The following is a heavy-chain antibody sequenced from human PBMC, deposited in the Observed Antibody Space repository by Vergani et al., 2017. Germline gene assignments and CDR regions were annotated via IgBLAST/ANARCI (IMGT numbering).Heavy chain of an antibody. CDR1: GGSISSSSYY. D-gene: IGHD2-2*01. CDR2: IYYSGST. J-gene: IGHJ5*02. V-gene: IGHV4-39*01. CDR3: ARHDIVVVPAATIYNWFDP. Sequence: QLQLQESGPGLAKPSETLSLTCTVSGGSISSSSYYWGWIRQPPGKGLEWIGSIYYSGSTYYNPSLKSRVTISVDTSKNQFSLKLSSVTAADTAVYYCARHDIVVVPAATIYNWFDPWGQGTLVTVSS.